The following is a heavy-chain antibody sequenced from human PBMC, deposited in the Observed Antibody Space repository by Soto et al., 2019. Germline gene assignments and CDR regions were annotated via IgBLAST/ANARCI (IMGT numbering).Heavy chain of an antibody. CDR1: GFTFINYV. Sequence: EVQLLASGGGLVQPGGSLRISCAASGFTFINYVMTWVRQAPGRVLEWVSGISASVGSTYYADSVKGRFTISRDNSNGMLFLQMHGLGAEDTALYYCAKASYGSGSYRVDYWGQGTLVTVSS. J-gene: IGHJ4*02. CDR2: ISASVGST. D-gene: IGHD3-10*01. CDR3: AKASYGSGSYRVDY. V-gene: IGHV3-23*01.